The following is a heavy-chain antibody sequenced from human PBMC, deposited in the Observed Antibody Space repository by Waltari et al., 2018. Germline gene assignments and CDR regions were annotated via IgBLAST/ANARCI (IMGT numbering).Heavy chain of an antibody. Sequence: QVQLQESGPGLVKPSETLSLTCTVPGGSVSSGSYYWSWIRQPPGKGLEWIGYIHNSGNTNYNPSLKSRVTISLDTSKNQFSLKLSSVTAADTALYYCARESIGGAYYGNYFDYWGQGTLVTVSS. CDR3: ARESIGGAYYGNYFDY. D-gene: IGHD1-26*01. CDR1: GGSVSSGSYY. V-gene: IGHV4-61*01. CDR2: IHNSGNT. J-gene: IGHJ4*02.